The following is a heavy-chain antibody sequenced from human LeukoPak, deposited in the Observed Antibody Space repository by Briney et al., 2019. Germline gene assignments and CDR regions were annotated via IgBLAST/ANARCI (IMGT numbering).Heavy chain of an antibody. CDR2: ISWNSGSI. J-gene: IGHJ4*02. V-gene: IGHV3-9*01. Sequence: GRSLRLSCAASGFTFDDYAMHWVRQAPGNSLEWVSGISWNSGSIDYADSVKGRFTISRDNTKNSLYLQMNSLRAEDTALYYCAKDYRLRAFDYWGQGTLVTVSS. CDR1: GFTFDDYA. D-gene: IGHD2-21*02. CDR3: AKDYRLRAFDY.